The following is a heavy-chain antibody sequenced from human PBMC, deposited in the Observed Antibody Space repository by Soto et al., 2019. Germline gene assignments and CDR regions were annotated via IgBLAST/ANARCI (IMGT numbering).Heavy chain of an antibody. CDR2: ISAYNGNT. J-gene: IGHJ4*02. V-gene: IGHV1-18*04. D-gene: IGHD3-22*01. Sequence: ASVKVSCKASGYTFTSYGISWVRQAPGQGLEWMGWISAYNGNTNYAQKLQGRVTMTTDTSTSTAYMELRSLRSDDTAVYYCARERIPNYYDSSGYQTPADYWGQGTLVTVSS. CDR3: ARERIPNYYDSSGYQTPADY. CDR1: GYTFTSYG.